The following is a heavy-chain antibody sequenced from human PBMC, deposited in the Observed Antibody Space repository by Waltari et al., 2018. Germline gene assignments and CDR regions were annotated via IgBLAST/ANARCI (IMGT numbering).Heavy chain of an antibody. Sequence: QVQLQESGPGLVKPSETLSLTCTVSGGSISSYYWRWIRQPPGKGLEWIGYIYYSGSTNYNPSLKSRVTISVDTSKNQFSLKLSSVTAADTAVYYCARFIFGATGDYFDYWGQGTLVTVSS. D-gene: IGHD3-3*01. CDR2: IYYSGST. CDR1: GGSISSYY. J-gene: IGHJ4*02. CDR3: ARFIFGATGDYFDY. V-gene: IGHV4-59*01.